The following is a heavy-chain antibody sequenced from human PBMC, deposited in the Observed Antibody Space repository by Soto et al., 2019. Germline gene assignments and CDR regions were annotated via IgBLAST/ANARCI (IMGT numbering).Heavy chain of an antibody. CDR1: GGSISRGGYY. CDR2: IYYSGST. V-gene: IGHV4-31*03. Sequence: SETLSVTCTVSGGSISRGGYYWNWIRQHPGKGLEWIGYIYYSGSTYYDPSLKSRVTISVDTSKNQCSLKLSSVTAADRAVYYCATVPALWGKGTLATVPS. J-gene: IGHJ4*02. CDR3: ATVPAL.